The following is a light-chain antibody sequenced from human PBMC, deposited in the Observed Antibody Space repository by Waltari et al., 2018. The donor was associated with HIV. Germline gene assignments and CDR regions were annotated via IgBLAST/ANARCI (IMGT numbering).Light chain of an antibody. CDR2: STS. CDR1: QSVSSN. Sequence: EIVMTQSPAPLSVSPGGGATLSCRASQSVSSNLAWYQQRPGQTPRLLIFSTSTRATGVPARFSGSGSGTEFTLTISSLQSEDFAVYFCQQHNNWPLTFGGGTKVEIK. CDR3: QQHNNWPLT. V-gene: IGKV3-15*01. J-gene: IGKJ4*01.